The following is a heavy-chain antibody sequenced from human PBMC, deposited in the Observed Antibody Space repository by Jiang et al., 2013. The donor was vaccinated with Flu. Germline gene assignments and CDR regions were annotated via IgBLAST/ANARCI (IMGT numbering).Heavy chain of an antibody. CDR3: ARAWGSVNSDAFDI. Sequence: SGAEVKKPGSSVKVSCKASGGTFSSYTISWVRQAPGQGLEWMGRIIPILGIANYAQKFQGRVTITADKSTSTAYMELSSLRSEDTAVYYCARAWGSVNSDAFDIWGQGTMVTVSS. CDR1: GGTFSSYT. D-gene: IGHD7-27*01. J-gene: IGHJ3*02. CDR2: IIPILGIA. V-gene: IGHV1-69*02.